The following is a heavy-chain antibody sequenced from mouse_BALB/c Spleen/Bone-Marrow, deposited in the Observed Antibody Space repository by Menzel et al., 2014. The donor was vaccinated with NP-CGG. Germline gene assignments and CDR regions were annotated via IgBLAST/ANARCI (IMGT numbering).Heavy chain of an antibody. Sequence: DVMLVESGGGLVKPGGSLKLSCAASGFTFSSYAMSWVRQSPEKRLEWVAEISSGGSYTYYPDTVTGRFTISRDNAKNTQYLEMSSLRSEDTAMYYCAREGLRRRAAMDYWGQGTSVTVSS. D-gene: IGHD2-4*01. CDR2: ISSGGSYT. V-gene: IGHV5-9-4*01. CDR1: GFTFSSYA. J-gene: IGHJ4*01. CDR3: AREGLRRRAAMDY.